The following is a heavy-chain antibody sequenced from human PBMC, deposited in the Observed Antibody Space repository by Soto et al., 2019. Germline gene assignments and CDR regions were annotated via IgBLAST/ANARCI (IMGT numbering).Heavy chain of an antibody. CDR1: GFSFSDYY. V-gene: IGHV3-72*01. Sequence: EVQLVESGGGLVQXGXSLRLSCAASGFSFSDYYINWVRQAPGKGLEWVGRTRNKASSYTTDYAAFVKGRFTISRDDSKNLIYLQMNSLKTEDTAVYYCAREGSSSGPDYEYWGQGTLVTVSS. CDR3: AREGSSSGPDYEY. CDR2: TRNKASSYTT. J-gene: IGHJ4*02. D-gene: IGHD3-22*01.